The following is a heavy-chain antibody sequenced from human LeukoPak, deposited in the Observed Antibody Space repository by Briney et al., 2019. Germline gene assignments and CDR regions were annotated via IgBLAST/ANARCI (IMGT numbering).Heavy chain of an antibody. J-gene: IGHJ3*02. CDR3: AKDRTRGYSYGYAFDI. D-gene: IGHD5-18*01. CDR1: GFTFSSYA. CDR2: ISGSGGST. Sequence: PGGSLRLSCAASGFTFSSYAMSWVRQAPGKGLEWVSAISGSGGSTYYADSVKGRFTISRDNSKNTLYLQMNSLRAEDTAVYYCAKDRTRGYSYGYAFDIWGQGTMVTVSS. V-gene: IGHV3-23*01.